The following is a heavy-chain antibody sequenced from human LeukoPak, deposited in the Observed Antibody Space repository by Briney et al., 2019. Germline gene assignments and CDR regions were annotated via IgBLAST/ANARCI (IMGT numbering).Heavy chain of an antibody. J-gene: IGHJ6*03. Sequence: GGSLRLSCAASGFSFSDYYMTWVRQGPGKGLEWVSYISGSGSGVNYADSVKGQFTISRDNAKNSLYLQMNSLRAEDTAVYYCATHPLGSSGLYRYYHIDVWGNGTTVSVSS. D-gene: IGHD6-19*01. V-gene: IGHV3-11*04. CDR1: GFSFSDYY. CDR3: ATHPLGSSGLYRYYHIDV. CDR2: ISGSGSGV.